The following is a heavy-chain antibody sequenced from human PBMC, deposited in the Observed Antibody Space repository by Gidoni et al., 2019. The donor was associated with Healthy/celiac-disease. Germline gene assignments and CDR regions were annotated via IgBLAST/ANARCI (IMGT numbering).Heavy chain of an antibody. CDR3: ARSQSGVAGTRRDFDY. J-gene: IGHJ4*02. D-gene: IGHD6-19*01. Sequence: QVQLQQWGAGLLKPSETLSLTCAVYGGSFSGYYWSWIRQPPGKGLEWIGEINHSGSTNYNPSLKSRVTISVDTSKNQFSLKLSSVTAADTAVYYCARSQSGVAGTRRDFDYWGQGTLVTVSS. CDR2: INHSGST. CDR1: GGSFSGYY. V-gene: IGHV4-34*01.